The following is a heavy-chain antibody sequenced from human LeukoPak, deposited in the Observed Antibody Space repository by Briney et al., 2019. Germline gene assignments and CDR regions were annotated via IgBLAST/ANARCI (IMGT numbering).Heavy chain of an antibody. Sequence: SQTLSLTCTVSGGSISSGDYYWSWIRQPPGKGPEWIGYIYYSGSTYYNPSLKSRVTISVDTSKNQFSLKLSSVTAADTAVYYCARGLRLGHNWFDPWGQGTLVTVSS. D-gene: IGHD3-16*01. CDR2: IYYSGST. CDR1: GGSISSGDYY. J-gene: IGHJ5*02. V-gene: IGHV4-30-4*08. CDR3: ARGLRLGHNWFDP.